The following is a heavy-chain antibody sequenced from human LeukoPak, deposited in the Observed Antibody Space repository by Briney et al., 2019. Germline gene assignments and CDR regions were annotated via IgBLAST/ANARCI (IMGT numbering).Heavy chain of an antibody. V-gene: IGHV3-23*01. CDR2: ISGSGGST. Sequence: PGGSLRLSCAASGFTFSSYALSWVRQAPGKGLEWVPAISGSGGSTYYAGSVKGRFTISRDNSKNTLYLQMNSLRAEDTAVYYCAKDMKRAPYGGNDYWGQGTLVTVSS. CDR1: GFTFSSYA. D-gene: IGHD4-23*01. CDR3: AKDMKRAPYGGNDY. J-gene: IGHJ4*02.